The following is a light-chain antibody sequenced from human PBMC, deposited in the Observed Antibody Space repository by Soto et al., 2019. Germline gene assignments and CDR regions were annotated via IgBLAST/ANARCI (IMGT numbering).Light chain of an antibody. Sequence: DIQVTQSPSSLSTSIGDKVTITCRARQSIGHFLNWYQQKPWKAPNLIIYATSTLRSGVPSRFTGSGSGTDFTLTITNLQPQDFADYFCQQDYDIPHTFGQGTSLES. J-gene: IGKJ2*01. CDR3: QQDYDIPHT. CDR1: QSIGHF. CDR2: ATS. V-gene: IGKV1-39*01.